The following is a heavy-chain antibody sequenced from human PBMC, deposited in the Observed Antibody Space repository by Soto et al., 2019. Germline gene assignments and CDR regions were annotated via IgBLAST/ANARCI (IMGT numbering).Heavy chain of an antibody. CDR3: ARHLRDLWFGELPFNYGMDV. V-gene: IGHV5-51*01. CDR1: GYSFTSYW. D-gene: IGHD3-10*01. J-gene: IGHJ6*02. CDR2: IYPGDSDT. Sequence: GESLKISCKGSGYSFTSYWIGWVRQMPGKGLEWMGIIYPGDSDTRYSPSFQGQVTISADKSIGTAYLQWSSLKASDTAMYYCARHLRDLWFGELPFNYGMDVWGQGTTVTVSS.